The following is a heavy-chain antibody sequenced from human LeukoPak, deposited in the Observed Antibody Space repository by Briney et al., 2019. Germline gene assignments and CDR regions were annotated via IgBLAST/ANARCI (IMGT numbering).Heavy chain of an antibody. CDR1: GGSISSSSYY. V-gene: IGHV4-39*07. J-gene: IGHJ4*02. CDR2: IYYSGST. Sequence: PSETLSLTCTVSGGSISSSSYYWGWIRQPPGKGLEWIGSIYYSGSTYYNPSLKSRVTISVDTSKNQFSLKLSSVTAADTAVYYCARVGVTRFLVYYFDYWGQGALVTVSS. CDR3: ARVGVTRFLVYYFDY. D-gene: IGHD3-3*01.